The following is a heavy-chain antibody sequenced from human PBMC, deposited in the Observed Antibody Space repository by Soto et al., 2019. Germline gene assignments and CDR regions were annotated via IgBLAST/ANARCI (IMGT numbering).Heavy chain of an antibody. Sequence: EVQLAESGGGLVQPGGSLRLSCAASGFTFSRYWMSWVRQAPGKGLEWVANIKQDVGEKYYVDSVKGRFTISRDNAKNSLYLQMNSLRAEDTAVYYCVRYYEVNYGYGPFDYWGQGTLVTVSS. V-gene: IGHV3-7*03. CDR1: GFTFSRYW. D-gene: IGHD3-10*01. CDR3: VRYYEVNYGYGPFDY. CDR2: IKQDVGEK. J-gene: IGHJ4*02.